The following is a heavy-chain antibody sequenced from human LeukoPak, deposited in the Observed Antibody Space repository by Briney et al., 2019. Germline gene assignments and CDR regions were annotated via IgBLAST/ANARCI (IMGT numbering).Heavy chain of an antibody. D-gene: IGHD6-6*01. CDR2: IYYSGST. Sequence: PSETLSLTCTVSGGPISSYYWSWIRQPPGKGLEWIGYIYYSGSTNYNPSLKGRVTISVDTSKNQFSLKLSSVTAADTAVYYCARDGRLAYWGQGTLVTVSS. J-gene: IGHJ4*02. CDR1: GGPISSYY. V-gene: IGHV4-59*01. CDR3: ARDGRLAY.